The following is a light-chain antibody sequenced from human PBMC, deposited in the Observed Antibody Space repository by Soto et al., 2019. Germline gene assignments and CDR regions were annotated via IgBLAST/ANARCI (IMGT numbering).Light chain of an antibody. CDR3: AAWDDSLNGVV. V-gene: IGLV1-44*01. Sequence: QSVLTQPPSASGTPGQRVTLSCSGSSYNIGSKTVNWYQQLPGTAPKLLIYSNNQRPSGVPDRFSGYKSGTSASLAISGLQSEDEAEYYCAAWDDSLNGVVFGGGTKLTVL. J-gene: IGLJ2*01. CDR2: SNN. CDR1: SYNIGSKT.